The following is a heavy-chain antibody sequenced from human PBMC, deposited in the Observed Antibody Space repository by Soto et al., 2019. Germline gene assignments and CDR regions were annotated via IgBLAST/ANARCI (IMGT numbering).Heavy chain of an antibody. Sequence: SETLSLTCAVDGGSFSGYCWSWIRQPPGKGLEWIGEINHSGSTNYNPSLKSRVTISVDTSKNQFSLKLSSVTAADTAVYYCARLTAAGTEVRFDPWGQGTLVTVSS. CDR1: GGSFSGYC. D-gene: IGHD6-13*01. V-gene: IGHV4-34*01. CDR3: ARLTAAGTEVRFDP. J-gene: IGHJ5*02. CDR2: INHSGST.